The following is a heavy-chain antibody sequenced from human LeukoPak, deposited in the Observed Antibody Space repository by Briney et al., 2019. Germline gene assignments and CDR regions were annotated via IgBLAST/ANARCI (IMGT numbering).Heavy chain of an antibody. V-gene: IGHV4-34*01. J-gene: IGHJ6*02. CDR2: INHSGST. CDR3: AREAGGQAVTGSSGYLYYYYGMDV. CDR1: GGSFSGYY. Sequence: SETLSLTCAVYGGSFSGYYWSWIRQPPGKGLEWIGEINHSGSTNYNPSLKSRVTISVDTSKNQFSLKLSSVTAADTAVYYCAREAGGQAVTGSSGYLYYYYGMDVWGQGTTVTVSS. D-gene: IGHD3-22*01.